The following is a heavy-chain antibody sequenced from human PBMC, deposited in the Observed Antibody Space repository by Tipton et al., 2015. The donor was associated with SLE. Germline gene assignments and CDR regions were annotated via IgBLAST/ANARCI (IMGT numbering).Heavy chain of an antibody. CDR3: ARGADYDFWNGYYY. D-gene: IGHD3-3*01. Sequence: SLRLSCAASGFTFSSYEMNWVRQAPGKGLEWVSYISSSGSTIYYADSVKGRFTISRDNAKNSLYLQMNSLRAEDTAVYYCARGADYDFWNGYYYWGQGTLVTVSS. J-gene: IGHJ4*02. CDR2: ISSSGSTI. CDR1: GFTFSSYE. V-gene: IGHV3-48*03.